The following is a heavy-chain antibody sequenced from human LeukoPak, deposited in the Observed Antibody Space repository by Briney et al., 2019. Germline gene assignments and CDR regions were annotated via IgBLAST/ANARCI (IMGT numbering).Heavy chain of an antibody. CDR3: ARSSTSSLDAFDI. CDR2: ISGSGGST. CDR1: GFAFGSFA. J-gene: IGHJ3*02. Sequence: GGSLRLSCAASGFAFGSFAMSWVRQAPGKGLGWVSAISGSGGSTYYADSVKGRFTISRDNSKNTLYLQMNSLRAEDTAVYYCARSSTSSLDAFDIWGQGTMVTVSS. V-gene: IGHV3-23*01. D-gene: IGHD2-2*01.